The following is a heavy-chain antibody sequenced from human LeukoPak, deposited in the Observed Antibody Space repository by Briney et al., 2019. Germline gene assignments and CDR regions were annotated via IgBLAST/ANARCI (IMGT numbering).Heavy chain of an antibody. Sequence: SETLSLTCAVYGGSFSGYYWSWIRQPPGKGLEWIGEINHSGSTNYNPSLKSRVTISVDTSKNQFSLKLSSVTAADTAVYYCARLLTGTNDYWGRGTLVTVSS. CDR3: ARLLTGTNDY. CDR2: INHSGST. J-gene: IGHJ4*02. V-gene: IGHV4-34*01. CDR1: GGSFSGYY. D-gene: IGHD1-20*01.